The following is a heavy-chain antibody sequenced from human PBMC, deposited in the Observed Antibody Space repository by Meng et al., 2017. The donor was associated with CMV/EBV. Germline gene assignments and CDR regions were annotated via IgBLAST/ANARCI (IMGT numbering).Heavy chain of an antibody. Sequence: GESLKISCTVSGVTFSSYWMHWVRQAPGKGLEWVSRINSDGTATSYADSVKGRFTISRDNAKNTLYLQMSGLRVEDTAVYYCARDRVKYQLLSHYYYGMDVWGQGTTVTVSS. CDR2: INSDGTAT. CDR3: ARDRVKYQLLSHYYYGMDV. D-gene: IGHD2-2*01. J-gene: IGHJ6*02. CDR1: GVTFSSYW. V-gene: IGHV3-74*01.